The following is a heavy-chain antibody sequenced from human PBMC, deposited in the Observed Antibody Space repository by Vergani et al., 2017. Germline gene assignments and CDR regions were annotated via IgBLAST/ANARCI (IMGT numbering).Heavy chain of an antibody. CDR2: ISYDGDTT. CDR1: GFRFDDHA. CDR3: AKFPLNITTPDRGDF. D-gene: IGHD1-1*01. V-gene: IGHV3-30*18. J-gene: IGHJ4*02. Sequence: VQLVESGGGLVEPGRSLRLSCAASGFRFDDHAMHWVRQAPGRGLEWVALISYDGDTTYYEDSVKGRFTISRDNSKNTLFLQMHSLRVEDTALYYCAKFPLNITTPDRGDFWGQGSLVTVSS.